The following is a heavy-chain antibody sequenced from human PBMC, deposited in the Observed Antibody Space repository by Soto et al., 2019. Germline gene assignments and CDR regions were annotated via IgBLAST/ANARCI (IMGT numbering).Heavy chain of an antibody. J-gene: IGHJ3*01. D-gene: IGHD3-16*02. Sequence: ASVKVSCKASGYTFTSYAMHWVRQAPGQRLEWMGWINAGNGNTKYSQKFQGRVTITRDTSASTAYMELSSLRSEDTAVYYCARATDYDYIWGSYPVWGQGTMVTVSS. CDR2: INAGNGNT. V-gene: IGHV1-3*01. CDR1: GYTFTSYA. CDR3: ARATDYDYIWGSYPV.